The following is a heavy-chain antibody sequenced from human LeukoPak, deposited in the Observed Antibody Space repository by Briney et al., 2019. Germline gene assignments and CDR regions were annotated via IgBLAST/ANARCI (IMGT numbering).Heavy chain of an antibody. CDR3: ARRGYHDYSGFDY. V-gene: IGHV3-21*01. CDR1: GFTFSSYA. D-gene: IGHD1-26*01. CDR2: ISGSSSDI. Sequence: WGSLRLSCAASGFTFSSYAMHWVRQAPGKGLEWVSSISGSSSDIYYADSVKGRLTISRDNSKNSLYLQMKSPRAEDTALYYCARRGYHDYSGFDYWGQGTLVTVSS. J-gene: IGHJ4*02.